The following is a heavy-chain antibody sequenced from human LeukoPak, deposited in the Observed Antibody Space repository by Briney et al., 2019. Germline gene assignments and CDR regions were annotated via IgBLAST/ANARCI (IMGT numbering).Heavy chain of an antibody. D-gene: IGHD2/OR15-2a*01. CDR2: ISSSSSYI. CDR3: ARESMRPSMDFDY. CDR1: GFTFSSYS. V-gene: IGHV3-21*01. Sequence: PGGSLRLSCAASGFTFSSYSMNWVRQAPGKGLEWVSSISSSSSYIYYADSVKGRFTISRDNAKNSLYLQMNSLRAEDTAVYYCARESMRPSMDFDYWGQGTLVTVSS. J-gene: IGHJ4*02.